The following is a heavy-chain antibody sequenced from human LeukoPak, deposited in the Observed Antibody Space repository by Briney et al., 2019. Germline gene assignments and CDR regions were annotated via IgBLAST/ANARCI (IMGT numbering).Heavy chain of an antibody. V-gene: IGHV4-39*07. CDR2: IYYSGST. CDR1: GGSISSSSYY. D-gene: IGHD3-10*01. J-gene: IGHJ4*02. Sequence: SETLSLTCTVSGGSISSSSYYWGWIRQPPGKGLEWIGSIYYSGSTYYNPSLKSRVTISVDTSKNQFSLKLSSVTAADTAVYYCARYELLWFGELFGYFDYWGQGTLVTVSS. CDR3: ARYELLWFGELFGYFDY.